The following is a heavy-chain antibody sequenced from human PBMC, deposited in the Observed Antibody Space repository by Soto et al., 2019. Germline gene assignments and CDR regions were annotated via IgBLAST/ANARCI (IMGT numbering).Heavy chain of an antibody. CDR1: GGTFSSYA. CDR2: IIPIFGTA. J-gene: IGHJ6*02. V-gene: IGHV1-69*01. D-gene: IGHD2-2*01. CDR3: ARDRPKYCSSTSCYHYYYYGMDV. Sequence: QVQLVQSGAEVKKPGSSVKVSCTASGGTFSSYAISWVRQAPGQGLEWMGGIIPIFGTANYAQKFQGRVTITADESTSTAYMELSSLRSEDTAVYYCARDRPKYCSSTSCYHYYYYGMDVWGQGTTVTVSS.